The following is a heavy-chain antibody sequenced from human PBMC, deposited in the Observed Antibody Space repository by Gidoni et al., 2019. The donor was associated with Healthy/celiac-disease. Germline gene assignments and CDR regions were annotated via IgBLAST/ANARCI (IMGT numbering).Heavy chain of an antibody. J-gene: IGHJ3*02. CDR2: IYYSGST. D-gene: IGHD3-22*01. CDR1: GGPLSSRSYY. Sequence: QLQLQESGPGLVKPSETLSLTCTVSGGPLSSRSYYWGWIRQPPGKGLEWIGSIYYSGSTYYNPSLKSRVTISVDTSKNQFSLKLSSVTAADTAVYYCARLPKVIPERGDAFDIWGQGTMVTVSS. V-gene: IGHV4-39*01. CDR3: ARLPKVIPERGDAFDI.